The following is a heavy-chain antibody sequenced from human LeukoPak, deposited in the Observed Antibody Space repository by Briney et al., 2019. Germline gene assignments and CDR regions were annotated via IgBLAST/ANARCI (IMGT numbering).Heavy chain of an antibody. V-gene: IGHV1-69*06. Sequence: SVKVSCKASGGTFSNYAISWVRQAPGQGLEWMGGIIPIFGTANYAQKFRGRVTITADKSTRTVYMELSSLRSEDTAVYYCARTQYGSGSLAVWFDPWGQGTLVTVSS. J-gene: IGHJ5*02. CDR3: ARTQYGSGSLAVWFDP. CDR2: IIPIFGTA. CDR1: GGTFSNYA. D-gene: IGHD3-10*01.